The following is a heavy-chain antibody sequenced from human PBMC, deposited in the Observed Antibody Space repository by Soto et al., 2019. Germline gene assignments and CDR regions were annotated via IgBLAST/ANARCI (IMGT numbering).Heavy chain of an antibody. J-gene: IGHJ5*02. CDR3: VRGRMSSNVLWTCFAP. CDR1: GGSFSGYY. V-gene: IGHV4-34*01. Sequence: QVQLQQWGAGLLKPSETLSLTCAVYGGSFSGYYWSWIRQPPGKGLEWIGEIKHSGSTNYTPSLRSRATIPVDTSKNQSPPEPKSVTAPAPPVYYCVRGRMSSNVLWTCFAPRGQGTLVTASS. CDR2: IKHSGST. D-gene: IGHD3-10*02.